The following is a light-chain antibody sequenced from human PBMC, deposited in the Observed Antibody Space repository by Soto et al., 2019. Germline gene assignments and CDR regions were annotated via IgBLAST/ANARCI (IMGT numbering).Light chain of an antibody. V-gene: IGKV4-1*01. CDR2: WAS. CDR3: QQYFSTPLT. J-gene: IGKJ4*01. Sequence: DIVMTQSPDSLAVSLGERGTINCMSSQSVLYSSKDKNYLAWYQQKPGQPPKPLIYWASTRESGVPDRFSGSGSGTDFSLTISSLQAEDVAVYYCQQYFSTPLTFGGGTKVEIK. CDR1: QSVLYSSKDKNY.